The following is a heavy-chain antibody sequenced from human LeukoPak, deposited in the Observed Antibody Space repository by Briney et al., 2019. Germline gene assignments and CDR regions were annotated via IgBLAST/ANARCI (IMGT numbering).Heavy chain of an antibody. D-gene: IGHD3-10*01. CDR3: VRGEWVR. V-gene: IGHV3-48*03. CDR1: GFTFSSYE. J-gene: IGHJ4*02. Sequence: GGFLRLSCAASGFTFSSYEMNWVRQAPGKGLEWVSYISSSDSIMYYADSVKGRFTISRDNAKNSLYLQMNNLRAEDTAVYYCVRGEWVRWGQGTLVTVSS. CDR2: ISSSDSIM.